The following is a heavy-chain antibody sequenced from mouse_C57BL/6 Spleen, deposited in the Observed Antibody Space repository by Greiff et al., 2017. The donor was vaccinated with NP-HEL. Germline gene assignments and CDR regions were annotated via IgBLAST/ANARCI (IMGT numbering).Heavy chain of an antibody. CDR2: ISSGSSTI. CDR3: ARLGAMDY. V-gene: IGHV5-17*01. J-gene: IGHJ4*01. CDR1: GFTFSDYG. Sequence: EVKVEESGGGLVKPGGSLKLSCAASGFTFSDYGMHWVRQAPEKGLEWVAYISSGSSTIYYADTVKGRFTISRDNAKNTLFLQMTSLRSEDTAMYYCARLGAMDYWGQGTSVTVSS.